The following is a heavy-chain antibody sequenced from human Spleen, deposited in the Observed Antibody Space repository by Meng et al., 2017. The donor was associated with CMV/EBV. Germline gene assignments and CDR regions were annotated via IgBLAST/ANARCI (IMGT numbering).Heavy chain of an antibody. Sequence: GGSVSNASHYWTWIRQPPGKGLEWIGYIYYTGSTTYNPSLKSRVTILVDTSKNQFSLKLSSVTAADTAVYYCARDDYGGNSVALDYWGQGTLVTVSS. CDR2: IYYTGST. V-gene: IGHV4-61*01. J-gene: IGHJ4*02. D-gene: IGHD4-23*01. CDR3: ARDDYGGNSVALDY. CDR1: GGSVSNASHY.